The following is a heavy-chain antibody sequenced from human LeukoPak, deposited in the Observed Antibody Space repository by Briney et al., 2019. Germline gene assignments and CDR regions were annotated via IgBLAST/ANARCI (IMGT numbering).Heavy chain of an antibody. V-gene: IGHV3-74*01. D-gene: IGHD1-26*01. J-gene: IGHJ4*02. Sequence: GGSLRLSCAASGFTFSSNWMHWVRQAPGRGLVWVSRSNEDGSTTNYADSVKGRFTISRDNARNTLYLQMHSLRADDTAVYYCVRDLGGRSGHWGPGTLVTVSS. CDR2: SNEDGSTT. CDR1: GFTFSSNW. CDR3: VRDLGGRSGH.